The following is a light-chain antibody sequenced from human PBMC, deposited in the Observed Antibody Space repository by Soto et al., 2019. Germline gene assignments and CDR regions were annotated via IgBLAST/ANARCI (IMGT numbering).Light chain of an antibody. CDR3: GTWDSSLSAVV. Sequence: QSVLTQPPSVSAAPGQQVTISCSGSSSNLGNNYVSWYQQLPGTAPKLLIYDNNKPPSGIPDRFSGSKSGTSATLGIPGRQTGEEADYYCGTWDSSLSAVVFGGGTKVTVL. V-gene: IGLV1-51*01. CDR2: DNN. J-gene: IGLJ2*01. CDR1: SSNLGNNY.